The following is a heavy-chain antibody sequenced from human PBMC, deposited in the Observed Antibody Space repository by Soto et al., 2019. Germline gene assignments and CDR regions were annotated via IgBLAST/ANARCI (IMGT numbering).Heavy chain of an antibody. CDR1: GYTFTDYS. CDR3: ATPPTSNDHRPP. Sequence: QVQLVQSGAEEKKPGASVKVSCKASGYTFTDYSMHWVRQAPGQRLEWMGWIHGNNGNTRYTQNFQGRVTITRDTEASTDYMELGSLTPADTAVPYWATPPTSNDHRPPWGQATPATVPS. J-gene: IGHJ5*02. CDR2: IHGNNGNT. D-gene: IGHD1-1*01. V-gene: IGHV1-3*05.